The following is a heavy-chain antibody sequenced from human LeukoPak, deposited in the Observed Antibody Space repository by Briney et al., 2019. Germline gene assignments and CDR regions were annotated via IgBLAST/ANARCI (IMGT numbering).Heavy chain of an antibody. CDR2: IFYIGTT. D-gene: IGHD5-12*01. J-gene: IGHJ4*02. CDR3: ARGGRVYSGYNDY. Sequence: SETLSLTCTVSGASMSGYYWSWIRQSPEKGLEYIGNIFYIGTTNYNPSLKSRLTISLDMSKNQFSLTLNSVTAGDTAVYYCARGGRVYSGYNDYWGQGTLVTVSS. V-gene: IGHV4-59*12. CDR1: GASMSGYY.